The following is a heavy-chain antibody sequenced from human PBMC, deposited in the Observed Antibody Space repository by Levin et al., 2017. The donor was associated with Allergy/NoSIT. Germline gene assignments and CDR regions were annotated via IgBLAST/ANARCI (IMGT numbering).Heavy chain of an antibody. V-gene: IGHV3-7*01. CDR3: ARLQLRWAYYYYYMDV. CDR2: IKQDGSEK. CDR1: GFTFSSYW. D-gene: IGHD4-23*01. Sequence: GESLKISCAASGFTFSSYWMSWVRQAPGKGLEWVANIKQDGSEKYYVDSVKGRFTISRDNAKNSLYLQMNSLRAEDTAVYYCARLQLRWAYYYYYMDVWGKGTTVTVSS. J-gene: IGHJ6*03.